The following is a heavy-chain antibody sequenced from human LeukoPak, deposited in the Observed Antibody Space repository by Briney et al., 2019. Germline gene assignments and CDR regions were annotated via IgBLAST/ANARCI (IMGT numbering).Heavy chain of an antibody. CDR1: GGSFSGYY. CDR2: INHSGST. Sequence: SETLSLTCAVYGGSFSGYYWSWIRQPPGKGLEWIGEINHSGSTNYNPSLKSRVTISLDMSRNQFSLKLNSVTAADTAVYYCAKSNGYGLVDIWGQGTMVTVSS. CDR3: AKSNGYGLVDI. V-gene: IGHV4-34*01. D-gene: IGHD3-10*01. J-gene: IGHJ3*02.